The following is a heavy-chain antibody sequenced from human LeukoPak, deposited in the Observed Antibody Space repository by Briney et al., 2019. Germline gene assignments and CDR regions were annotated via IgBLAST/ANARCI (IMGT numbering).Heavy chain of an antibody. J-gene: IGHJ6*02. Sequence: ASVKVSCKASGYTFTSYGISWVRQAPGQGLEWMGWISAYNGNTNYAQKLQGRVTMTTDTSTSTAYMELRSLRSDDTAVYYCARDTTYDSSGYYYYYGMDVWGQGTMVTVSS. CDR1: GYTFTSYG. CDR2: ISAYNGNT. V-gene: IGHV1-18*01. CDR3: ARDTTYDSSGYYYYYGMDV. D-gene: IGHD3-22*01.